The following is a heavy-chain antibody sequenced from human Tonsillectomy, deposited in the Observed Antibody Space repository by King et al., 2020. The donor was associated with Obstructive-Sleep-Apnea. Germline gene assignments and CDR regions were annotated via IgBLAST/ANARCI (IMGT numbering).Heavy chain of an antibody. V-gene: IGHV4-31*03. CDR2: IFFSGST. J-gene: IGHJ4*02. CDR1: GGSISSGDYY. CDR3: AKDSGSYRRYFDS. Sequence: QLQESGPGLVKPSQTLSLTCTVSGGSISSGDYYWSWIRQHPGKGLEWIGYIFFSGSTYYNPSLNSRLSISIYTSKNQFSLKLGSVTAADTAVYYCAKDSGSYRRYFDSWGQGTLVTVSS. D-gene: IGHD1-26*01.